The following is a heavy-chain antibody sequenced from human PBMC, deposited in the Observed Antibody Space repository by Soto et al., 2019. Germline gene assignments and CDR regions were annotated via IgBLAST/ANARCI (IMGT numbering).Heavy chain of an antibody. CDR3: ARGRGEYYDYVWGSYRYTGIDY. Sequence: QVQLVQSGAEVKKPGASVKVSCKASGYTFTNYGISWVRQAPGQGLEWMGWISAYNGNTKYAQKLQGRVTTTTDTPTGTAVMELRGLISDDTAVYYCARGRGEYYDYVWGSYRYTGIDYWGQGTLVTVSS. V-gene: IGHV1-18*01. J-gene: IGHJ4*02. CDR1: GYTFTNYG. CDR2: ISAYNGNT. D-gene: IGHD3-16*02.